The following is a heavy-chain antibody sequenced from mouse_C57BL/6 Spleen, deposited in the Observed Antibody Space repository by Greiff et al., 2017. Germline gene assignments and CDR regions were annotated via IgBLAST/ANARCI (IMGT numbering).Heavy chain of an antibody. J-gene: IGHJ1*03. CDR2: INPSTGGT. D-gene: IGHD2-1*01. Sequence: EVKLQQSGPELVKPGASVKISCKASGYSFTGYYMNWVKQSPEKSLEWIGEINPSTGGTTYNQKFKAKATLTVDKSSSTAYMQLKSLTSEDSAVYYCARYEGNNWYFDVWGTGTTVTVSS. CDR1: GYSFTGYY. CDR3: ARYEGNNWYFDV. V-gene: IGHV1-42*01.